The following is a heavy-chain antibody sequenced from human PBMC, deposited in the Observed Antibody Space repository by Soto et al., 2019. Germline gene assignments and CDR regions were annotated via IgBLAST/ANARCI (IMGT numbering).Heavy chain of an antibody. V-gene: IGHV3-21*01. J-gene: IGHJ4*02. D-gene: IGHD6-19*01. Sequence: GSLRLSCAASGFTFSSYSMNWVRQAPGKGLEWVSSISSSSSYIYYADSVKGRFTISRDNAKNSLYLQMNSLRAEDTAVYYCASLWYSSGWYTHYFDYWGQGTLVTVSS. CDR1: GFTFSSYS. CDR2: ISSSSSYI. CDR3: ASLWYSSGWYTHYFDY.